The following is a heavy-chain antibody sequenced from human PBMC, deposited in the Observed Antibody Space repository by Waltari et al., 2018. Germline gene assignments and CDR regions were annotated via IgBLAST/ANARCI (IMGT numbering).Heavy chain of an antibody. J-gene: IGHJ4*02. CDR1: GGSFSGYY. D-gene: IGHD3-16*02. CDR2: INHSGST. Sequence: QVQLQQWGAGLLKPSETLSLTCAVYGGSFSGYYWSWIRQPPGKGLEWIGEINHSGSTNYNPSLKSRVTISVDTSKNQFSRKLSSVTAADTAVYYCARGGRWGSYRPFDYWGQGTLVTVSS. V-gene: IGHV4-34*01. CDR3: ARGGRWGSYRPFDY.